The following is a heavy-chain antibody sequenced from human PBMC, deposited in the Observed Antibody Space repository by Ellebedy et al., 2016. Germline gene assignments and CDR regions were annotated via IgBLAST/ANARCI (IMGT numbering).Heavy chain of an antibody. CDR1: GFTFSNYA. CDR3: ARDRGTGSQYGWYFEP. D-gene: IGHD2-8*02. V-gene: IGHV3-23*01. J-gene: IGHJ4*02. Sequence: GESLKISXAASGFTFSNYAMSWVRQAPGRGLEWVSMISGSDGFTYYADSVKGRFTISRDNSKNALFLQMNSLIADDTAVYYCARDRGTGSQYGWYFEPWGQGTSVTVSS. CDR2: ISGSDGFT.